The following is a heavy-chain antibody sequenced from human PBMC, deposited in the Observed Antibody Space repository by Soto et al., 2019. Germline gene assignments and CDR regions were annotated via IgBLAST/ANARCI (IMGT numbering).Heavy chain of an antibody. CDR1: GFTFSSYS. D-gene: IGHD3-3*01. Sequence: GGSLRLSCAASGFTFSSYSMNWVRQAPGKGLEWVSSISSSSSYIYYADSVKGRFTISRDNAKNSLYLQMNSLRAEDTAVYYCARVTKGEIFWSADRDYYYYMDVWGKGTTVTVSS. V-gene: IGHV3-21*01. J-gene: IGHJ6*03. CDR3: ARVTKGEIFWSADRDYYYYMDV. CDR2: ISSSSSYI.